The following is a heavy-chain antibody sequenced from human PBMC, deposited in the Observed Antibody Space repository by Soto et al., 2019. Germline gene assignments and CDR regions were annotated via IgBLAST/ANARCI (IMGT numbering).Heavy chain of an antibody. Sequence: LGGSLRLSCAASGFTFSSYGMHWVRQAPGKGLEWVAVISYDGSNKYYADSVKGRFTISRDNSKNTLYLQMNSLRAEDTAVYYCAKDFRRDYDFWSGYYLSAFDIWGQGTMVTVSS. J-gene: IGHJ3*02. CDR3: AKDFRRDYDFWSGYYLSAFDI. V-gene: IGHV3-30*18. D-gene: IGHD3-3*01. CDR1: GFTFSSYG. CDR2: ISYDGSNK.